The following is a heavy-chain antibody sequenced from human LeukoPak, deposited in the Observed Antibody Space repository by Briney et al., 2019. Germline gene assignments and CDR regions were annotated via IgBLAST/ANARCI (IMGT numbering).Heavy chain of an antibody. D-gene: IGHD1-26*01. J-gene: IGHJ4*02. Sequence: GGSLRLSCAASGFTFSSYAMTWVRQAPGKGLEWVSAISGSGGSTVYADSVKGRLTISRDNSKNTLYLQMNSLRDEDTAVYYCTKGGSYATLDYWGQATLVTVSS. CDR2: ISGSGGST. CDR3: TKGGSYATLDY. V-gene: IGHV3-23*01. CDR1: GFTFSSYA.